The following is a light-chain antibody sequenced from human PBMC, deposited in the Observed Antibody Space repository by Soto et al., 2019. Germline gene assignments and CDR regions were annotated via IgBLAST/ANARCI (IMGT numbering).Light chain of an antibody. CDR3: AAWDDSLSGVV. CDR2: YDD. V-gene: IGLV1-36*01. CDR1: SSNIGTNA. Sequence: QSVLTQPPSVSEAPRQRVTISCSGSSSNIGTNAVNWYQQLPGKAPKLLIYYDDLLPSGVSDRFSGSKSGTSASLAISGLQSEDEADYYCAAWDDSLSGVVFGGGTKLTVL. J-gene: IGLJ2*01.